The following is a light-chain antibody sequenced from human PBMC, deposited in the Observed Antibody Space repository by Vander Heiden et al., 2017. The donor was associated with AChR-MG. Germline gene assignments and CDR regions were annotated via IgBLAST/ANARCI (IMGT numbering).Light chain of an antibody. CDR2: RDN. CDR3: AAWDDSLNGPV. J-gene: IGLJ2*01. Sequence: QSALPQPSSASGTPGQMVTIPCSGSSPHIGSNTVNWYQQLPGPAPKLFIYRDNQRPSGVPDRFSGSKSGTSASLAISGLQSEDGADYYCAAWDDSLNGPVFGGGTKLTVL. V-gene: IGLV1-44*01. CDR1: SPHIGSNT.